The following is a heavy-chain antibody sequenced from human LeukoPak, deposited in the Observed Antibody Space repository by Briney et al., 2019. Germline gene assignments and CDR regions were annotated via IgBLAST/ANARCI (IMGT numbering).Heavy chain of an antibody. V-gene: IGHV1-8*01. CDR1: GYTFTSYD. CDR2: MNPNSGNT. CDR3: ARAVDTAMVGGYNFDY. D-gene: IGHD5-18*01. J-gene: IGHJ4*02. Sequence: ASVKVSCKASGYTFTSYDINWVRQATGQGLEWMGWMNPNSGNTGYAQKFQGRVTMTRNTSISTAYMELSSLRSEDTAVYYCARAVDTAMVGGYNFDYWGQGTLVTVSS.